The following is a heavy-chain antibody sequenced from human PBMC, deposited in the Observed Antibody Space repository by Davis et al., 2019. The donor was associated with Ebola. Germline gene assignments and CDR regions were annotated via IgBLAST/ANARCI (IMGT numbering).Heavy chain of an antibody. V-gene: IGHV4-34*01. Sequence: SETLSLTCAVYGGSFSGYYWSWIRQPPGKGLEWIGEINHSGSTNYNPSLKSRVTISVDTSKNQFSLKLSSVTAADTAVYYCARGGRYGLYYFDYWGQGTLVTVSS. CDR3: ARGGRYGLYYFDY. CDR2: INHSGST. J-gene: IGHJ4*02. D-gene: IGHD5-18*01. CDR1: GGSFSGYY.